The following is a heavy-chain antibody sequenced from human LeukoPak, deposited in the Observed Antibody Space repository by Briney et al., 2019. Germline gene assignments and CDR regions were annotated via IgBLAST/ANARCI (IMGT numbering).Heavy chain of an antibody. V-gene: IGHV3-23*01. J-gene: IGHJ4*02. CDR3: AKRGVVIRVFLVGFHKEAYYFDS. CDR2: LSGSGGGT. CDR1: GITLSNYG. Sequence: GGSLRLSCAVSGITLSNYGMSWVRQAPGKGLEWVAGLSGSGGGTNYADSVQGRFTISRDNPKHTLYRQMNSLRAEDTAVYFCAKRGVVIRVFLVGFHKEAYYFDSWGQGALVTVSS. D-gene: IGHD3-10*01.